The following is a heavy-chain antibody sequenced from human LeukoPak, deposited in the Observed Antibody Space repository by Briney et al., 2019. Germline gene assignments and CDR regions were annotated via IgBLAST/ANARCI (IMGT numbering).Heavy chain of an antibody. V-gene: IGHV1-46*01. CDR1: GYTFTSYY. Sequence: ASVKVSCKAPGYTFTSYYMHWVRQAPGQGLEWMGIINPSGGSTSYAQKFQGRVTMTRDTSTSTVYMELSSLRSEDTAVYYCARGGGIVGAPSRAFDIWGQGTMVTVSS. CDR3: ARGGGIVGAPSRAFDI. D-gene: IGHD1-26*01. CDR2: INPSGGST. J-gene: IGHJ3*02.